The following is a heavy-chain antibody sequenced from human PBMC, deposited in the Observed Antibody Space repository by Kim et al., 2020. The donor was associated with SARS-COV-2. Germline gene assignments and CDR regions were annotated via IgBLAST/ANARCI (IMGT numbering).Heavy chain of an antibody. CDR3: ARKYRNWGDGAFDI. V-gene: IGHV5-10-1*01. D-gene: IGHD3-10*01. Sequence: SPSFQGHVTISAHKAISTAYLQWSSLKASDTAMYYCARKYRNWGDGAFDIWGQGTMVTVSS. J-gene: IGHJ3*02.